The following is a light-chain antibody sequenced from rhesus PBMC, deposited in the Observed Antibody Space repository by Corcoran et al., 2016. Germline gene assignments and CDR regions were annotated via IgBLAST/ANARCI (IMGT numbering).Light chain of an antibody. CDR3: SSYASSSAFI. J-gene: IGLJ1*01. CDR2: EVS. CDR1: SSSFGGYNC. V-gene: IGLV2-13*02. Sequence: QAALTQSPSVSGSPGQSVTLSCTGTSSSFGGYNCVSWYQQHPGKAPQLMIYEVSKRPSGVSDRFSASKSGNTASLTLAGHQAEDEADYYCSSYASSSAFIFGAGTRLTVL.